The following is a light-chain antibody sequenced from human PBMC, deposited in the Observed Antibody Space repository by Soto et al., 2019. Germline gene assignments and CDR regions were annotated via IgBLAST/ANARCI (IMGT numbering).Light chain of an antibody. CDR2: GAS. CDR3: QQYDSWPYT. V-gene: IGKV3-15*01. Sequence: EIVMTQSPATLSVSPGERATLSCRASQSVSSNLAWYQQKPGQAPRLLIYGASTRATGIPARLRGSGSGKEFTLTISSLEPEDFSVYYCQQYDSWPYTFGQGTKLEIK. J-gene: IGKJ2*01. CDR1: QSVSSN.